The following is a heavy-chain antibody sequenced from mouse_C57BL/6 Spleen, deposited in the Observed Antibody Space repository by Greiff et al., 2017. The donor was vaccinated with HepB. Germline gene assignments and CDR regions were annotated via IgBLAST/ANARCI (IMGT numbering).Heavy chain of an antibody. CDR1: GYTFTSYW. J-gene: IGHJ4*01. CDR2: IYPGSGST. Sequence: VQLQQPGAELVKPGASVKMSCKASGYTFTSYWITWVKQRPGQGLEWIGDIYPGSGSTNYNEKFKSKATLTVDTSSSTAYMQLSSLTSEDSAVYYCARYDYDKEGYAMDYWGQGTSVTVSS. V-gene: IGHV1-55*01. D-gene: IGHD2-4*01. CDR3: ARYDYDKEGYAMDY.